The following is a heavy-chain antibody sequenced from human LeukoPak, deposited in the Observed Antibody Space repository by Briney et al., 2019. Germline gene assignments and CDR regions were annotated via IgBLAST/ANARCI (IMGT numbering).Heavy chain of an antibody. V-gene: IGHV4-39*01. CDR3: ARAGRIAARLKWFDP. CDR1: GGSISSSSYY. J-gene: IGHJ5*02. Sequence: SETLSLTCTVSGGSISSSSYYWGWIRQPPGKGLEWIGSIYYSGSTYYNPSLKSRVTISVDTSKNQFSLKLSSVTAADTAVYYCARAGRIAARLKWFDPWGQGTLVTVSS. CDR2: IYYSGST. D-gene: IGHD6-6*01.